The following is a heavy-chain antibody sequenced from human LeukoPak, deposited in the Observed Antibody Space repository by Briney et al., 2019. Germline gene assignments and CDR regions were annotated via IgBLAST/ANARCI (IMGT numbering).Heavy chain of an antibody. CDR1: GYTFTGYY. CDR3: ARENDGSGSWFDP. CDR2: INPHSGGT. Sequence: GASVKVSCKASGYTFTGYYMHWVRQAPGQGLEWMGWINPHSGGTNYAQKFQGRVTMTRDTSISTAYMELSRLRSDDTAVYYCARENDGSGSWFDPWGQGTLVTVSS. J-gene: IGHJ5*02. D-gene: IGHD3-22*01. V-gene: IGHV1-2*02.